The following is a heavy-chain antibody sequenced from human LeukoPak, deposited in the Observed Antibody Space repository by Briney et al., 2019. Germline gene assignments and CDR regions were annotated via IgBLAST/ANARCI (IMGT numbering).Heavy chain of an antibody. CDR1: GGSISRYY. V-gene: IGHV4-59*01. CDR3: ARAGLWDYSDSSGYHNGAFDI. Sequence: PSETLSLTCSVSGGSISRYYWTWIRQPPGKGLEWIGYIYYSGSTNYNPSLKSRVTISVDTSKNQFSLKLSSVTAADTAVYYCARAGLWDYSDSSGYHNGAFDIWGQGTMVTVSS. D-gene: IGHD3-22*01. CDR2: IYYSGST. J-gene: IGHJ3*02.